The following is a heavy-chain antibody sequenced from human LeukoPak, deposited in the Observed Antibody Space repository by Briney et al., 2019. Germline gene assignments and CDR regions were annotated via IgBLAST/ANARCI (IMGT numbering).Heavy chain of an antibody. CDR1: GGSISSYY. Sequence: KSSETLSLTCTVSGGSISSYYWSWIRQPPWKGLEWIGYIYYSGSTNYNPSLKSRVTISVDTSKNQFSLKLSSVTAADTAVYYCARGARGYSYGHFDYWGQGTLVTVPS. CDR3: ARGARGYSYGHFDY. D-gene: IGHD5-18*01. CDR2: IYYSGST. J-gene: IGHJ4*02. V-gene: IGHV4-59*01.